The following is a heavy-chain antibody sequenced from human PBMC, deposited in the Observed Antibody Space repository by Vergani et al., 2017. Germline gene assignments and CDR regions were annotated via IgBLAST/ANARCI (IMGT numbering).Heavy chain of an antibody. V-gene: IGHV1-2*02. J-gene: IGHJ6*02. CDR1: GYTFTDYY. Sequence: QVQLVQSGAEVKTPGASVNVSCKASGYTFTDYYIHWVRQAPGQGLEWMGWINPNKGGTNYAQKFQGRVTMTRDTSISTAYVELSRLSSDDTAVYYCARDYGMDVWGQGTRVTVSS. CDR3: ARDYGMDV. CDR2: INPNKGGT.